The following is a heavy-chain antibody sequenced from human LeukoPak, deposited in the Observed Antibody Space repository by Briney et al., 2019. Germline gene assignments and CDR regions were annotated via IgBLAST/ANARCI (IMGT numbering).Heavy chain of an antibody. CDR3: ARDLRYCSGGSCYQYGMDV. J-gene: IGHJ6*02. CDR1: GYTFTGYY. V-gene: IGHV1-2*02. CDR2: INPNSGGT. Sequence: ASVKVSCKASGYTFTGYYMHWVRQAPGQGLEWMGWINPNSGGTNYAQKFQGRVTMTRDTSISTAYMELSRLRSGDAAVYYCARDLRYCSGGSCYQYGMDVWGQGTTVTVSS. D-gene: IGHD2-15*01.